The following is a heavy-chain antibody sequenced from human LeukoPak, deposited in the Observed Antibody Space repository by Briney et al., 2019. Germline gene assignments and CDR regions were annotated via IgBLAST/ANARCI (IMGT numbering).Heavy chain of an antibody. Sequence: GGSLRLSCAASGFTFSSYWMHWVRQVPGKGLVWVSRINSDGRSTTYADSVKGRFTISRDNSKNTLYLQMNSLRVEDTAVYYCAKDQGSGHGSYTWGTFDYWGLETLVTVFS. CDR1: GFTFSSYW. CDR3: AKDQGSGHGSYTWGTFDY. J-gene: IGHJ4*01. CDR2: INSDGRST. D-gene: IGHD3-3*01. V-gene: IGHV3-74*01.